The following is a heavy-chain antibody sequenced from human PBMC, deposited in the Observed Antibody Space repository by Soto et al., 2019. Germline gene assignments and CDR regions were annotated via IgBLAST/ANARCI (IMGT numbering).Heavy chain of an antibody. CDR3: VQSRCGGDCLQSYSSHSYYGLDV. CDR1: GFSLSTTGVG. V-gene: IGHV2-5*02. D-gene: IGHD2-21*02. J-gene: IGHJ6*02. Sequence: SGPTLVNPTQTLTLTCSFSGFSLSTTGVGVGWIRQPPGKALEWLALIYWDDDKRYNPSLNSRLTITKDTSKTQVVLAMTNMGPVDTATYYCVQSRCGGDCLQSYSSHSYYGLDVWGQGTTVTVSS. CDR2: IYWDDDK.